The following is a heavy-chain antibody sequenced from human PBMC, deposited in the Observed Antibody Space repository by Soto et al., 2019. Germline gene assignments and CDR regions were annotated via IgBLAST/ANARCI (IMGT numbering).Heavy chain of an antibody. J-gene: IGHJ4*02. CDR2: IDSSEIT. V-gene: IGHV4-39*01. D-gene: IGHD5-18*01. CDR1: GASVGSRSHS. Sequence: PSETLSLTCTVSGASVGSRSHSWAWFRQPPGKGLEWIGNIDSSEITEFSPSLRSRLSMSVDASANQFSLNLKSVTAQDTAVYFCARVETVLALWRSYFEFWGRGVLVTVSS. CDR3: ARVETVLALWRSYFEF.